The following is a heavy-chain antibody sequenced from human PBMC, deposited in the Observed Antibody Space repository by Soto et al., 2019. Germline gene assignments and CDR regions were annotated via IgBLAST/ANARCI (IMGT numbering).Heavy chain of an antibody. CDR1: VYTYSSNS. V-gene: IGHV1-18*01. Sequence: ASVTASCKAPVYTYSSNSIIWVRQAPGQGLEWMGWISAYNGNTNYAQNLQGRVTMTTDTSTSTAYMELRSLRSDDRAVYYCAKDRRDSYGYGYWGQGTLVTVSS. J-gene: IGHJ4*02. CDR2: ISAYNGNT. CDR3: AKDRRDSYGYGY. D-gene: IGHD5-18*01.